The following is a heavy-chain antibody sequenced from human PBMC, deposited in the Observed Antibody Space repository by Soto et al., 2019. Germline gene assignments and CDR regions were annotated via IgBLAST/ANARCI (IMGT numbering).Heavy chain of an antibody. CDR2: ISGSGGST. D-gene: IGHD3-3*01. CDR1: GFTFSSYA. CDR3: AKMMIFGVVSTP. V-gene: IGHV3-23*01. J-gene: IGHJ4*02. Sequence: EVQLLESGGGLVQPGGSLRLSCAASGFTFSSYAMSWVRQAPGKGLEWVSAISGSGGSTYYADSVKGRFTISRDNSKNTLYLQTNSLRAEDTAVYYCAKMMIFGVVSTPWGQGTLVTVSS.